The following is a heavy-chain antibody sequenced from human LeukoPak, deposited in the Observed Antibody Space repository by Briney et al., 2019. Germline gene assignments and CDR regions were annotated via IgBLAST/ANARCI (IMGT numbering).Heavy chain of an antibody. CDR1: GGSISGSYY. V-gene: IGHV4-39*07. Sequence: SETLSLTCTVSGGSISGSYYWAWIRQPPGKGLEWIGSIYSGGRIYYNPSLKSRVTISVDTSKNHFSLKLTSVTATDTAVYYCARAPWAYGNYVHAFDIWGQGTMVTVSS. CDR3: ARAPWAYGNYVHAFDI. D-gene: IGHD4-11*01. J-gene: IGHJ3*02. CDR2: IYSGGRI.